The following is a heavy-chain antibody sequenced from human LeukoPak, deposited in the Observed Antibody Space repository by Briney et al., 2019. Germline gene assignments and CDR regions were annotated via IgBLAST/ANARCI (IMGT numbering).Heavy chain of an antibody. CDR2: IYYSGST. CDR3: ARMGRSYGLTL. V-gene: IGHV4-31*03. Sequence: SETLSLTCTVSGGSISSGGYYWSWIRQHPGKGLEWIGYIYYSGSTYYNPSLKSRVTISVDTSKNQFSLKLSSVTAADTAVYYCARMGRSYGLTLWGQGTLVTVSS. J-gene: IGHJ4*02. CDR1: GGSISSGGYY. D-gene: IGHD5-18*01.